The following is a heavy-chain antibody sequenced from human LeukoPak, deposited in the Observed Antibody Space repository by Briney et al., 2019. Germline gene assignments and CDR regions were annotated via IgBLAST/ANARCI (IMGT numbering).Heavy chain of an antibody. CDR2: ISAYNGNT. Sequence: ASVKVSCKASGYTFTSYGISWVRQAPGHGLEWMGWISAYNGNTNYPQKLQGRVTMTTDTSTTTAYMELRGLRSDDTAVYYCARAEKPNWGNYYYYCMDVWGKGTTVTVSS. CDR3: ARAEKPNWGNYYYYCMDV. CDR1: GYTFTSYG. V-gene: IGHV1-18*01. D-gene: IGHD7-27*01. J-gene: IGHJ6*03.